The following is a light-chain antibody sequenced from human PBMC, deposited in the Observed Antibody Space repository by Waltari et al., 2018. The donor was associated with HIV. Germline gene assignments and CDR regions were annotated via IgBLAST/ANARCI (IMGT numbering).Light chain of an antibody. CDR1: EWGDKY. V-gene: IGLV3-1*01. CDR3: QAWGSTTSGV. Sequence: SYEVTQPPSVDVSPAQTATIPGSGYEWGDKYTFWYQKKPGRSPLLVIYQDNKRPSVIPDRFSGSGSGHTATLTISGTLPMDEADYYCQAWGSTTSGVFGRGTRLTVL. CDR2: QDN. J-gene: IGLJ3*02.